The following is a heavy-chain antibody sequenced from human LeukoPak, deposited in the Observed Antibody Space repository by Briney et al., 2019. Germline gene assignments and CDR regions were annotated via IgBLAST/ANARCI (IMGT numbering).Heavy chain of an antibody. D-gene: IGHD7-27*01. CDR1: GGSFSGYY. CDR3: APPVAHPGTGIAPDY. CDR2: INHSGNT. V-gene: IGHV4-34*01. Sequence: KASETLSLTCAVYGGSFSGYYWSWIRQPPGKGLEWIGEINHSGNTNYNPSLKSRVTISVDTSKNQFSLKLSSVTAADTAVYYCAPPVAHPGTGIAPDYWGQGTLVTVSS. J-gene: IGHJ4*02.